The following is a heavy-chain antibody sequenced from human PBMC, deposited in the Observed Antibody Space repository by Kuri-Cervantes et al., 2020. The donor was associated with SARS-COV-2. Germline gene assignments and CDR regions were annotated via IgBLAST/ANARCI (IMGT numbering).Heavy chain of an antibody. CDR1: GFTFSSYS. Sequence: GGSLRLSCATSGFTFSSYSMNWVRQAPGKGLEWVSYISSSSSTIYYADSVKGRFTISRDNAKNSLYLQMNSLRDEDTAVYYCAGDGIITISYYYYYGMDVWGQGTTVTVSS. CDR2: ISSSSSTI. V-gene: IGHV3-48*02. CDR3: AGDGIITISYYYYYGMDV. D-gene: IGHD3-9*01. J-gene: IGHJ6*02.